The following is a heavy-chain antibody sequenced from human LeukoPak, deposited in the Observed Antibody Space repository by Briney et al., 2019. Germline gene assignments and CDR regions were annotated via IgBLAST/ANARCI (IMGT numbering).Heavy chain of an antibody. CDR2: IGGSGGST. CDR1: GFSFSNYA. J-gene: IGHJ4*02. V-gene: IGHV3-23*01. CDR3: AKVVISWGPTSQDY. D-gene: IGHD6-13*01. Sequence: PGGSLRLSCAASGFSFSNYAMSWVRQAPGKGLEWVSGIGGSGGSTYYADSIYADSVKGRFTISRDNSKNTLYLQINTLRAEDMAVYYCAKVVISWGPTSQDYWGQGTLVTVSS.